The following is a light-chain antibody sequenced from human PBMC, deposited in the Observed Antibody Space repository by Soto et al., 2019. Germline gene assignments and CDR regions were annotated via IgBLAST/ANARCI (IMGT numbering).Light chain of an antibody. V-gene: IGKV1-9*01. J-gene: IGKJ4*01. CDR3: QQLNGYQLA. CDR2: SAS. CDR1: QAMSTY. Sequence: DIQLTQSPSFLXAFVGDTVTXTCRASQAMSTYLAWYQQKPGKVPKLLIRSASTLQSGVPPRFSGGGSGTEFTLTISTLQPDDSGIYYCQQLNGYQLAFGGGTNVEIK.